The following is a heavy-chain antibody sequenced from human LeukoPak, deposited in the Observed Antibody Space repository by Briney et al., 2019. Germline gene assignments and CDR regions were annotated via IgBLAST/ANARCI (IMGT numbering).Heavy chain of an antibody. CDR1: GYTFTGYY. J-gene: IGHJ6*02. CDR3: ARAAGLPPYYYYGMDV. Sequence: ASVKVSCKASGYTFTGYYMHWVRQAPGQGLEWMGWINPNSGGTNYAQKFQGWVTMTRDTSISTAYMELSRLRSDDTAAYHCARAAGLPPYYYYGMDVWGQGTTVTVSS. CDR2: INPNSGGT. V-gene: IGHV1-2*04. D-gene: IGHD2-15*01.